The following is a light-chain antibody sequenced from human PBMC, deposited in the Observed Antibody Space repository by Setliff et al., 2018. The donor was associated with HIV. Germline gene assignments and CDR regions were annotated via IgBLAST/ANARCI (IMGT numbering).Light chain of an antibody. CDR2: DTT. V-gene: IGLV7-46*01. J-gene: IGLJ2*01. Sequence: QAVVTQEPSLTVSPGGTVTLTCGSNTGAVTSGHFPYWFQQKPGQAPRTLIYDTTNKHSWTPARFSGSLLGGKAALTLSGAQPEDEAEYYCLLYYGGPVVFGGGTK. CDR1: TGAVTSGHF. CDR3: LLYYGGPVV.